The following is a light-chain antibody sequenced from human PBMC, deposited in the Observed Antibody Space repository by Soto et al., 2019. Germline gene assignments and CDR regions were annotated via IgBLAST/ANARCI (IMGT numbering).Light chain of an antibody. Sequence: QSVLTQPPSVSAAPGQTVTISCSGSSSNIGEDYVAWYQQVPRTAPKLLIFESTKRPPGIPDRFSGSRSGTSATLVITGLQTGDVADYYCGVWDSSLTGKVFGGGTELTVL. CDR2: EST. J-gene: IGLJ3*02. CDR3: GVWDSSLTGKV. V-gene: IGLV1-51*01. CDR1: SSNIGEDY.